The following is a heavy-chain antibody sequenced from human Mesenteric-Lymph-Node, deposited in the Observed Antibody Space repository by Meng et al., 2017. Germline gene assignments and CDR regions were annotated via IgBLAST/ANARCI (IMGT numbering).Heavy chain of an antibody. Sequence: GESLKISCAASGFSFSDYALSWVRQAPGKGLEWVSAISGSGGDTYYADSVKGRFTISRDNSKKTLYLQMSGLTAVDTAVYYCAKSLWLGPAFDFWGRGTLVTVSS. D-gene: IGHD6-19*01. J-gene: IGHJ4*01. CDR3: AKSLWLGPAFDF. CDR2: ISGSGGDT. CDR1: GFSFSDYA. V-gene: IGHV3-23*01.